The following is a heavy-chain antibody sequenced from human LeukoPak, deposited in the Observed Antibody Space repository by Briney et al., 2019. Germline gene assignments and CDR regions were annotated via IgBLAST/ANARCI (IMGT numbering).Heavy chain of an antibody. D-gene: IGHD6-13*01. CDR3: ARVGVGSIAAAGRRYYYGMDV. V-gene: IGHV3-7*01. J-gene: IGHJ6*02. CDR2: IKQDGSEK. CDR1: GFTFSSYW. Sequence: PGGSLRLSCAASGFTFSSYWMSWVRQAPGKGLEWVANIKQDGSEKYYVDSVKGRFTISRDNAKNSLYLQMNSLRAEDTAVYYCARVGVGSIAAAGRRYYYGMDVWGQGTTVTVSS.